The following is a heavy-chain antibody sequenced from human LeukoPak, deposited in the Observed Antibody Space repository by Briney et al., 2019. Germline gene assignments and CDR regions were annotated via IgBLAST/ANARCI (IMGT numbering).Heavy chain of an antibody. D-gene: IGHD4-23*01. CDR1: GFTFGTYW. CDR3: ARIGRRPTTVVTLSSPPGDDY. Sequence: GGSLRLSCTASGFTFGTYWMSWVRQAPGKGLEWVANIKQDGSDKYYVDSVKGRFTISRDNAKNSLYLQMNSLRAEDTAVYYCARIGRRPTTVVTLSSPPGDDYWGQGTLVTVSS. J-gene: IGHJ4*02. V-gene: IGHV3-7*02. CDR2: IKQDGSDK.